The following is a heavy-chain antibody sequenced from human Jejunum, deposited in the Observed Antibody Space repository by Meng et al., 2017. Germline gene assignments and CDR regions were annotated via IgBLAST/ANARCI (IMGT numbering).Heavy chain of an antibody. J-gene: IGHJ4*02. Sequence: GGSLRLSCAASGFTFSNYWISWVRQAPGKGLEWVAHIKNDGSEKYYVDSVKGRFAISRDDAKTSVYLQMNSLRAEDTAVYYCARLEWLYFDYWVQGTLVTSPQ. V-gene: IGHV3-7*01. CDR3: ARLEWLYFDY. CDR2: IKNDGSEK. D-gene: IGHD3-3*01. CDR1: GFTFSNYW.